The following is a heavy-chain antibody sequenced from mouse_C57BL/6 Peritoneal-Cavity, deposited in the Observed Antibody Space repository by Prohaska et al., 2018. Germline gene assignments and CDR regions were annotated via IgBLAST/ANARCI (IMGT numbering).Heavy chain of an antibody. Sequence: VAPSQSLSITCTVSGFSLTTYGVDWVRQPSGTGLEWLGVIWGGGITNYNSALMSRLSISKDNSKSQVFLKMNSLQTDVTAMYYCATLYYYGSSYAMYYWGHGPPVTFSS. D-gene: IGHD1-1*01. J-gene: IGHJ4*01. CDR3: ATLYYYGSSYAMYY. V-gene: IGHV2-9*01. CDR1: GFSLTTYG. CDR2: IWGGGIT.